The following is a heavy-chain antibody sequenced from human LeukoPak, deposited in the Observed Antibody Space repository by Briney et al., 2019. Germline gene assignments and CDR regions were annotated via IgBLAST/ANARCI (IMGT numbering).Heavy chain of an antibody. Sequence: SVKVSCKASGGTFSSYAFSWVRQAPGQGLEWMGGIIPVVGTTNYAQMFQGRVTITADESTSTAYMELSSLRSEDTAVYYCARGGYYYDSSGYSHLPDYWGQGTLVTVSA. CDR1: GGTFSSYA. J-gene: IGHJ4*02. CDR3: ARGGYYYDSSGYSHLPDY. V-gene: IGHV1-69*13. D-gene: IGHD3-22*01. CDR2: IIPVVGTT.